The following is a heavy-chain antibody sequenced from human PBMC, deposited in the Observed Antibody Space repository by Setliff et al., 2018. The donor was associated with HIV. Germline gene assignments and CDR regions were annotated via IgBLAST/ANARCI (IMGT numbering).Heavy chain of an antibody. D-gene: IGHD1-7*01. CDR3: ARKGDWNYPYDY. CDR2: IYTGGST. Sequence: LSLTCAVYNESFNGYYWSWIRQPPGKGLEWIGYIYTGGSTNYNPSLKSRVTISADTSKNQFSLKLNSVTAADTAVYYCARKGDWNYPYDYWGQGTLVTVSS. CDR1: NESFNGYY. J-gene: IGHJ4*02. V-gene: IGHV4-4*09.